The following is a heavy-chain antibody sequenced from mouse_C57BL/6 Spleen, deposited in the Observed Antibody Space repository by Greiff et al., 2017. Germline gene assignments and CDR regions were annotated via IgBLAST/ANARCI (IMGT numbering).Heavy chain of an antibody. Sequence: VQLQQPGAELVKPGASVKLSCKASGYTFTSYWMHWVKQRPGQGLEWIGMIHPNSGSTNYNEKFKSKATLTVDKSSSTAYMQLSSLTSEDSAVXYCARRGGTTVVATPRAMDYWGQGTSVTVSS. J-gene: IGHJ4*01. D-gene: IGHD1-1*01. V-gene: IGHV1-64*01. CDR2: IHPNSGST. CDR1: GYTFTSYW. CDR3: ARRGGTTVVATPRAMDY.